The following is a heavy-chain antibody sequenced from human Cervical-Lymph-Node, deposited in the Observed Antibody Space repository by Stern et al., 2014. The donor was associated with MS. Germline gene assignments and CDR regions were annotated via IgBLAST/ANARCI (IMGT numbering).Heavy chain of an antibody. CDR1: GASLSSLNYY. J-gene: IGHJ4*02. Sequence: QLQLQESGPGLVKPSQTLSLTCTVSGASLSSLNYYWSWIRQRPGKGLEWIGFISYSGNTNYNPSLKSRVTVSADTSKTQFSLRLTSVTAADTAVYYCARDNRLRVEQFFDYWGQGILVTVSS. CDR2: ISYSGNT. V-gene: IGHV4-31*03. D-gene: IGHD4-17*01. CDR3: ARDNRLRVEQFFDY.